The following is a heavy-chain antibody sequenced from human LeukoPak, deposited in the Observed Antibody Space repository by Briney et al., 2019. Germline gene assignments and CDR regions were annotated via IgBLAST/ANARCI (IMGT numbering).Heavy chain of an antibody. V-gene: IGHV3-23*01. D-gene: IGHD6-13*01. Sequence: PGRSLRLSCAASGFTFSSYSMNWVRQAPGKGLEWVSAISGSGGSTYYADSVKGRFTISRDNSKNTLYLQMNSLRAEDTAVYYCAKSSWSGHSASNDYWGQGTLVTVSS. CDR2: ISGSGGST. J-gene: IGHJ4*02. CDR3: AKSSWSGHSASNDY. CDR1: GFTFSSYS.